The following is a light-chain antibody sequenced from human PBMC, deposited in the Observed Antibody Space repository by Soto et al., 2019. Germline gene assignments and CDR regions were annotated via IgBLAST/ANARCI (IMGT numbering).Light chain of an antibody. CDR1: QDVSSY. J-gene: IGKJ5*01. V-gene: IGKV1-39*01. CDR2: AAS. Sequence: DIQMTQSPSSLSASVGDRVTITCQASQDVSSYLNWYQQKSGKAPKLLIYAASTLRSGVPSRFSGSGSGTDFTLTISRLQPEDSATYYCQQSSSTPVTFGQGTRLEIK. CDR3: QQSSSTPVT.